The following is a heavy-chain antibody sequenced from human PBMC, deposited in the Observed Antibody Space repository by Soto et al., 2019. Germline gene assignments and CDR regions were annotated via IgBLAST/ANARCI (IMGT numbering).Heavy chain of an antibody. Sequence: QVQLVQSGAEVKKPGSSVKVSCKASGGTFSSYTIGWVRQAPGQGLEWMGRIIPILGIANYAQKFQGRVTITADKSTSTAYMELSSLRSEDTAVYYCASEDYGDYVLDYWGQGTLVTVSS. D-gene: IGHD4-17*01. CDR2: IIPILGIA. CDR1: GGTFSSYT. V-gene: IGHV1-69*02. J-gene: IGHJ4*02. CDR3: ASEDYGDYVLDY.